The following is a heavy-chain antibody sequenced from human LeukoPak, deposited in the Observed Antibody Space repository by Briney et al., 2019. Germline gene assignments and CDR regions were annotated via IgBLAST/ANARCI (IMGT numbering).Heavy chain of an antibody. J-gene: IGHJ4*02. V-gene: IGHV3-15*07. D-gene: IGHD1-1*01. Sequence: PGGSLRLSCSASGLTVTNAWMNWVRQAPGEGLDWVGRIASKTDGGATDYAAPVKGRFTISRDNSKNTLYLQMNSLRAEDTAMYYCARKNEHYFDYWGQGTLVTVSS. CDR2: IASKTDGGAT. CDR3: ARKNEHYFDY. CDR1: GLTVTNAW.